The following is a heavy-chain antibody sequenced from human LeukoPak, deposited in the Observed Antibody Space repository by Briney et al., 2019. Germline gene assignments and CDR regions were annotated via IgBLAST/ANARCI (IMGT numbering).Heavy chain of an antibody. V-gene: IGHV4-34*01. CDR2: INHSGST. D-gene: IGHD3-9*01. CDR3: ARGGPRATISSD. Sequence: MTSETLSLTCAVYGGSFSGYYWSWIRQPPGKGLEWIGEINHSGSTNYNPSLKSRVTISVDTPKNQFSLKLSSVTAADTAVYYCARGGPRATISSDWGQGTLVTVSS. J-gene: IGHJ4*02. CDR1: GGSFSGYY.